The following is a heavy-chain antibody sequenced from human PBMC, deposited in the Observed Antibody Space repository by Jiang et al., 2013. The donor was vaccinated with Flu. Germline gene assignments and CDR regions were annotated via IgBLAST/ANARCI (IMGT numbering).Heavy chain of an antibody. J-gene: IGHJ5*02. CDR2: VYFTGRI. V-gene: IGHV4-61*01. Sequence: GLVKPSETLSLTCIVSGDSVRSGSYYWSWIRQPPGKGLEWIGHVYFTGRIKYNPSLKSRVTISVDTSTNQFSLNLNSVTAADTAVYYCARAREDCGGDCPLGWFAPWGQGTLVTVSS. CDR1: GDSVRSGSYY. D-gene: IGHD2-21*02. CDR3: ARAREDCGGDCPLGWFAP.